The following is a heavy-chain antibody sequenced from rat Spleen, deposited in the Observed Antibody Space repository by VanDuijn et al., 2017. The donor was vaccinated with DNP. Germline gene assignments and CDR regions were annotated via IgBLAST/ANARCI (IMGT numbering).Heavy chain of an antibody. J-gene: IGHJ3*01. V-gene: IGHV3-1*01. CDR1: GYSITSNY. CDR3: ARSDIGTTPGWFAY. CDR2: ISYSGST. D-gene: IGHD1-5*01. Sequence: EVQLQESGPGLVKPSQSLSLTCSVTGYSITSNYWGWIRKFPGNKMEWMAYISYSGSTGYNTSLKSRISITREQSKNQFFLQLNSVTTEDTATYYGARSDIGTTPGWFAYWGQGTLVTVSS.